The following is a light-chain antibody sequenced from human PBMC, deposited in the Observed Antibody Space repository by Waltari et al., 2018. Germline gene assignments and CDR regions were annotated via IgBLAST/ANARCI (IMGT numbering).Light chain of an antibody. CDR3: QQYSSSPPIT. CDR2: GAS. V-gene: IGKV3-20*01. Sequence: EIVLTQSPGTLSLSPGESATLSCRASQSVMYGYLAWFQQKPGQAPRLLIYGASSRATGIPDRFSGSGSGTDFTLTISRLEPEDFAVYYCQQYSSSPPITFGQGTRLEIK. CDR1: QSVMYGY. J-gene: IGKJ5*01.